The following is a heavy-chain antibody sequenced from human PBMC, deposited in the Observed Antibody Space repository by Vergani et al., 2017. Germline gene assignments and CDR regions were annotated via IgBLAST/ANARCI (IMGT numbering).Heavy chain of an antibody. D-gene: IGHD2-15*01. V-gene: IGHV3-66*02. CDR2: IKSDGRT. CDR1: GFTVSSNY. Sequence: EVQVVETGGGLVQPGGSLRLSCAASGFTVSSNYMSWVRQAPGKGLEWVSVIKSDGRTSYAESVRGRFTISRDTSRNAVYLQMNILRVEDTGVYYCTRSECSGTTCYGHYFDLWGHGILVTVSP. J-gene: IGHJ4*01. CDR3: TRSECSGTTCYGHYFDL.